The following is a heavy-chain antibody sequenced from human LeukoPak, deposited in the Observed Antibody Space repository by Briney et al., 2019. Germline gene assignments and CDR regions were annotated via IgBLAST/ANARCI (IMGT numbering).Heavy chain of an antibody. CDR1: GFTFSSYA. D-gene: IGHD2-8*01. V-gene: IGHV3-23*01. Sequence: QPGGSLRLSCAASGFTFSSYAMSWVRQAPGKGLERVSAISGSGGSTYYADSVKGRFTISRDNSKNTLYLQMNSLRAEDTAVYYCAKDLIVLMVYAQGDFDYWGQGTLVTVSS. J-gene: IGHJ4*02. CDR2: ISGSGGST. CDR3: AKDLIVLMVYAQGDFDY.